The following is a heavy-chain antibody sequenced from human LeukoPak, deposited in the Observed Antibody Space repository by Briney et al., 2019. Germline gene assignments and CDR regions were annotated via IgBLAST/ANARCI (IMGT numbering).Heavy chain of an antibody. Sequence: GGSLRLSCAASGFTFSSYAMSWVRQAPGKGLEWVSTISGSGGSTYYADSVKGRFTISRDNSKNTMYLQMNSLRAEYTAVYYCSKGLSLGELNFDYWGQGTLVTVSS. CDR1: GFTFSSYA. CDR2: ISGSGGST. J-gene: IGHJ4*02. V-gene: IGHV3-23*01. CDR3: SKGLSLGELNFDY. D-gene: IGHD1-26*01.